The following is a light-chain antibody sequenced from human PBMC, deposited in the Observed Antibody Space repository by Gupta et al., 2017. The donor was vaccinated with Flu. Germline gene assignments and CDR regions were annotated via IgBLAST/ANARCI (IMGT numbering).Light chain of an antibody. Sequence: DIQMTQSPSSLSASVGDRVTITCRASQSISSYLNWYQQKPGKAPKLLIYAASSLQSGVPSRFSGSGSGTDFTLTISSLQPEDFATYYCQQFDTTPLTFGHGTKVDIK. V-gene: IGKV1-39*01. CDR1: QSISSY. J-gene: IGKJ3*01. CDR2: AAS. CDR3: QQFDTTPLT.